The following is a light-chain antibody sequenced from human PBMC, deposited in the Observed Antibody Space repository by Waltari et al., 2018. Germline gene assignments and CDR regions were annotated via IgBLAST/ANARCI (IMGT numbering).Light chain of an antibody. V-gene: IGKV3-20*01. Sequence: EIVLTQSPGTLSLSPVETATLSCRASQSVSRTLPWYQQKPGQAPSLLIYGASNRATCLPDRFSGSGSGTDFSRTISRLEPEDFEVYYCQNYVRLPVTFGQGTKVEIK. J-gene: IGKJ1*01. CDR2: GAS. CDR3: QNYVRLPVT. CDR1: QSVSRT.